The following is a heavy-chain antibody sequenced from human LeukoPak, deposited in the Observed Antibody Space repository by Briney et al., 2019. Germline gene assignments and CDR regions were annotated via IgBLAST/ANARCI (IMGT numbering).Heavy chain of an antibody. V-gene: IGHV3-15*01. J-gene: IGHJ4*02. CDR1: GLTFSNAW. CDR3: TTAMRYDY. Sequence: PGGSLRLSCAASGLTFSNAWMSWVRQAPGKGLEWVGRIKRKTDGGTTDYAAPVKGRFTISRDDSKNTLYLQMNSLKTEDTGVYYCTTAMRYDYWGQGTLVTVSS. CDR2: IKRKTDGGTT. D-gene: IGHD1-1*01.